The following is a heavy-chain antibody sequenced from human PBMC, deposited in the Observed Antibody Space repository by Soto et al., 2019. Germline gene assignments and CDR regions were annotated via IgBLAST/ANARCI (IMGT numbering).Heavy chain of an antibody. V-gene: IGHV4-34*01. D-gene: IGHD6-6*01. Sequence: SETLSLTCAVYGGSFSCYYWIWIRQPPGKGLEWIGEINHSGSTNYNPSLKSRVTISVDTSKNQFSLKLSSVTAADTAVYYCATRSIAARPLDYWGQGTLVTVSS. CDR2: INHSGST. CDR1: GGSFSCYY. CDR3: ATRSIAARPLDY. J-gene: IGHJ4*02.